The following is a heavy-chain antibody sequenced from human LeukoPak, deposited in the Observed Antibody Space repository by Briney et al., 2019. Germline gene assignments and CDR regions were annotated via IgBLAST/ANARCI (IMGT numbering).Heavy chain of an antibody. Sequence: ASVKVSCKASGYTFTSYDINWVRQATGQGLEWMGWMNPNSGNTGYAQKFQGRVTVTRNTSISTAYMELSSLRSEDTAVYYCARGRSYCSSTSCPSSYWFDPWGQGTLVTVSS. CDR1: GYTFTSYD. J-gene: IGHJ5*02. D-gene: IGHD2-2*01. CDR2: MNPNSGNT. V-gene: IGHV1-8*01. CDR3: ARGRSYCSSTSCPSSYWFDP.